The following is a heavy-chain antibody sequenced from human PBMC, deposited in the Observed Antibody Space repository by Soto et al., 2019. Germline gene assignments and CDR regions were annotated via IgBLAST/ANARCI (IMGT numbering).Heavy chain of an antibody. CDR1: GGSISNDGYY. D-gene: IGHD5-12*01. V-gene: IGHV4-31*01. CDR2: IYYSGST. CDR3: ARYSGYDYLDY. J-gene: IGHJ4*02. Sequence: QVQLQESGPGLVKPSQTLSRTCTVSGGSISNDGYYWSWIRQPPGKGLEWLGYIYYSGSTYSTLSRKSLVTISVDTSENQFSLMLTSVTAADNAVYYCARYSGYDYLDYWGQGTLVTVSS.